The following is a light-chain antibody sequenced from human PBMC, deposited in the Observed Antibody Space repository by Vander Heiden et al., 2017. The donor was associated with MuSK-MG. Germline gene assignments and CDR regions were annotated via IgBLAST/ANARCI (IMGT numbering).Light chain of an antibody. CDR1: QSVDTY. J-gene: IGKJ4*01. CDR3: QQRAYWPLT. CDR2: DAS. Sequence: EIVLPQSPATLSLSPGERATLSCRASQSVDTYLAWFQQTPGQAPRLLIYDASTRASGTPARFSGRGSGTDFTLTISSLEPEDFAVFYCQQRAYWPLTFGGGTKVE. V-gene: IGKV3-11*01.